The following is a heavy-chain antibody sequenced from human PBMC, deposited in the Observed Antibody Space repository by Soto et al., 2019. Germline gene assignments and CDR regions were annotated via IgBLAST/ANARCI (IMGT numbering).Heavy chain of an antibody. Sequence: GASVKASSKASGHTLTGYYMHWVRQAPGQGLEWMGWINPNSGGTNYAQKFQGLVTMTRDTSISTAYMELSRLRSDDTAVYYCARLPIDYYDSSAYDYAFDIWGQGTMVTVSS. J-gene: IGHJ3*02. V-gene: IGHV1-2*04. D-gene: IGHD3-22*01. CDR1: GHTLTGYY. CDR2: INPNSGGT. CDR3: ARLPIDYYDSSAYDYAFDI.